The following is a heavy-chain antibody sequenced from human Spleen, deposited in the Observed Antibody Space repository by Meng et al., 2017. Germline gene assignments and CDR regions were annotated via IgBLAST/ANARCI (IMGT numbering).Heavy chain of an antibody. Sequence: VQPQKWVPGPFEPPASLYLPFGVSGGSFSSYYWSLIRQPPGKGLEWVGEIDHNGRTNYNPSLKSRVTISVDTSKKQFSLRLTSVTAADTAVYXCARGSASGYYPIDYWGQGTLVTVSS. V-gene: IGHV4-34*01. CDR1: GGSFSSYY. D-gene: IGHD5-12*01. J-gene: IGHJ4*02. CDR3: ARGSASGYYPIDY. CDR2: IDHNGRT.